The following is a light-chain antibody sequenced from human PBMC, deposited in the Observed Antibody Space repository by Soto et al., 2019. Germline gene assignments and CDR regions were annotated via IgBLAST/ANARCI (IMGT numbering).Light chain of an antibody. CDR2: DAS. CDR1: QTVSNNY. J-gene: IGKJ5*01. V-gene: IGKV3-11*01. Sequence: EILLTQSPGTLSLSPGERATLSCRASQTVSNNYLAWYQQKPGQAPRLLIYDASNRATGIPARFSGSGSGTDFTLTISSLEPEDFAVYYCQQRSNWLTFGQGTRLEIK. CDR3: QQRSNWLT.